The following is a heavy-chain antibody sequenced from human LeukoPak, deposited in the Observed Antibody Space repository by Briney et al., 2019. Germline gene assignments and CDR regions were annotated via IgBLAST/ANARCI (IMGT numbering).Heavy chain of an antibody. V-gene: IGHV1-18*01. CDR1: GYTFTSYG. CDR2: ISAYNGNT. J-gene: IGHJ6*03. D-gene: IGHD6-6*01. CDR3: AKSIAARPYYYCYYMDV. Sequence: GASVKVSCKASGYTFTSYGISWVRHAPGQGLEWMVGISAYNGNTNYAKKLQGRVTMTTDTSTSTAYMELRSLRSDDTAVYYCAKSIAARPYYYCYYMDVWGKGTTVTVSS.